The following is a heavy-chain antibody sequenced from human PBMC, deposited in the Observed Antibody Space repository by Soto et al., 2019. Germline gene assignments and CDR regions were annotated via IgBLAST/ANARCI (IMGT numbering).Heavy chain of an antibody. CDR2: INGGNGNT. D-gene: IGHD1-1*01. V-gene: IGHV1-3*01. CDR3: ARGKGMEENYYYYGMDV. CDR1: GYSFSTHA. J-gene: IGHJ6*02. Sequence: VASVKVSCKASGYSFSTHAMHWVRQAPGQGLEWMGWINGGNGNTKYSQKFRDRVTITRDTSASTGYMELSSLRSEDTAVYYCARGKGMEENYYYYGMDVWGQGTTVTVSS.